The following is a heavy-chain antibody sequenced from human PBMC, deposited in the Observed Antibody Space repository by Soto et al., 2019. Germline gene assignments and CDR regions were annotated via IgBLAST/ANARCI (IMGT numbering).Heavy chain of an antibody. D-gene: IGHD6-13*01. V-gene: IGHV3-48*02. CDR3: ARDRVGSSWYKDYYYYYGMDV. Sequence: EVQLVESGGGLVQPGGSLRLSCAASGFTFSSYSMNWVRQAPGKGLEWVSYISSSSSTIYYADSVKGRFTISRDNAKNSLYLQMNSLRDEDTAVYYCARDRVGSSWYKDYYYYYGMDVWGQGTTVTVSS. J-gene: IGHJ6*02. CDR2: ISSSSSTI. CDR1: GFTFSSYS.